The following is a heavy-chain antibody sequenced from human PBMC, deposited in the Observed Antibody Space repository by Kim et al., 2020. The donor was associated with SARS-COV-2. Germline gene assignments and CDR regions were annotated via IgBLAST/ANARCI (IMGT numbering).Heavy chain of an antibody. D-gene: IGHD2-2*01. CDR3: AREDIVVVPAIDY. J-gene: IGHJ4*02. CDR1: GFTFSSYG. Sequence: LSLTCAASGFTFSSYGMHWVRQAPGKGLEWVAVIWYDGSNKYYADSVKGRFTISRDNSKNTLYLQMNSLRAEDTAVYYCAREDIVVVPAIDYWGQGTLVTVSS. CDR2: IWYDGSNK. V-gene: IGHV3-33*01.